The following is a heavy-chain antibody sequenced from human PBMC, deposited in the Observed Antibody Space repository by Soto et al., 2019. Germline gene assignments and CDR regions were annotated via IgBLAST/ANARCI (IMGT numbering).Heavy chain of an antibody. CDR3: ARVNGYYDRSGYFERNWFDP. D-gene: IGHD3-22*01. CDR1: GGSISSGGYY. J-gene: IGHJ5*02. Sequence: QVQLQESGPGLVKPSQTLSLTCTVSGGSISSGGYYWSWIRQHPGKGLEWIGYIDYSGSTYYNPSLKGPVTISVDTSKKQCSLKLSSVTAAYTAVYYCARVNGYYDRSGYFERNWFDPWGQGTLVTVSS. CDR2: IDYSGST. V-gene: IGHV4-31*01.